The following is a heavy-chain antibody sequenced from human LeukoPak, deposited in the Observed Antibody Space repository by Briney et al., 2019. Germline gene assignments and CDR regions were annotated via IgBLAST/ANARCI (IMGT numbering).Heavy chain of an antibody. CDR2: IYNSGNT. Sequence: PSETLSLTCAVSGGSISSNYWWSWVRQPPGKGLEWIGVIYNSGNTKYKQSLKSRVTISADTSKNKLSLKLSSVTAADTAVYYCARRRRGDYVWGSYRLTGSPYYFDYWGQGTLVTVSS. J-gene: IGHJ4*02. CDR1: GGSISSNYW. CDR3: ARRRRGDYVWGSYRLTGSPYYFDY. V-gene: IGHV4-4*02. D-gene: IGHD3-16*02.